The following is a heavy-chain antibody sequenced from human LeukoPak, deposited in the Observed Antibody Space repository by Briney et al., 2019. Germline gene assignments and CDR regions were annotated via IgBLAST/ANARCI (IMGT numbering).Heavy chain of an antibody. CDR1: GYSIRIGYY. V-gene: IGHV4-38-2*02. CDR2: IYHSGST. CDR3: ARRYFYYYYMDV. Sequence: SETLSLTCTVSGYSIRIGYYWGWIRQPPGKGLEWIGSIYHSGSTYYNPSLQSRVTMSVDTSKNQFSLKLSSVTAADTAVYYCARRYFYYYYMDVWGKGTTVTISS. J-gene: IGHJ6*03. D-gene: IGHD3-9*01.